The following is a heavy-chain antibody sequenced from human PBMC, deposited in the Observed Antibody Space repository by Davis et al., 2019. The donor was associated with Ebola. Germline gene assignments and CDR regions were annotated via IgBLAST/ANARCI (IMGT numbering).Heavy chain of an antibody. Sequence: WGSLRLSCAASGFTVSSNYISWVRQAPGKALGWVSVIYLGGSTYYADSVKGRFTISRDNSKNTLYLQMNSLRAEDTAVYYCARDHPSSGWHYWGQGTLVTVSS. CDR2: IYLGGST. CDR3: ARDHPSSGWHY. D-gene: IGHD6-19*01. CDR1: GFTVSSNY. J-gene: IGHJ4*02. V-gene: IGHV3-66*01.